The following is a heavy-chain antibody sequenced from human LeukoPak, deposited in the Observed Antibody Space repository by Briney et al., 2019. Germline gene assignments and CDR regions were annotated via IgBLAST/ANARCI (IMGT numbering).Heavy chain of an antibody. J-gene: IGHJ6*02. D-gene: IGHD3-10*01. CDR2: INPNSGGT. CDR3: ARGSTYYYGSGSYGMDV. V-gene: IGHV1-2*02. CDR1: GYTFTGYY. Sequence: ASVKVSCKASGYTFTGYYMHWVRQAPGQGLEWMGWINPNSGGTNYAQKFQGRVTMTRDTSISTAYMELRSLRSDDTAVYYCARGSTYYYGSGSYGMDVWGQGTTVTVSS.